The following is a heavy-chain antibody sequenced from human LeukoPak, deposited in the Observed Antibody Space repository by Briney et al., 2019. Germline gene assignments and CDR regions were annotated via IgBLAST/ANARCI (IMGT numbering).Heavy chain of an antibody. J-gene: IGHJ4*01. V-gene: IGHV3-15*01. CDR1: GIIVTNAW. CDR3: PKIRKYNRGWYVSLGGFDA. CDR2: IKKKADGGTT. Sequence: AGGSLRLSCAASGIIVTNAWMSWVRQAPGKGLEWVGRIKKKADGGTTDHAASVKGRFRFSRDESKNTLDLQMDSLKSDDTGVYYCPKIRKYNRGWYVSLGGFDAWGQGTLVTASS. D-gene: IGHD6-19*01.